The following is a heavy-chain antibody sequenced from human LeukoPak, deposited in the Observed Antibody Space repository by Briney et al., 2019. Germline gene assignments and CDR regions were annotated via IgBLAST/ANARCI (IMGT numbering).Heavy chain of an antibody. J-gene: IGHJ4*02. CDR1: GGSISSSSYY. D-gene: IGHD5-12*01. CDR2: IYYSGST. Sequence: SETLSLTCTVSGGSISSSSYYWGWIRQPPGKGLEWIGSIYYSGSTYYNPSLKSRVAISLDTSKNQFSLKLTSVIAADTAVYYCARGPYSGYTLRPLDYWGQGTLVTVSS. V-gene: IGHV4-39*07. CDR3: ARGPYSGYTLRPLDY.